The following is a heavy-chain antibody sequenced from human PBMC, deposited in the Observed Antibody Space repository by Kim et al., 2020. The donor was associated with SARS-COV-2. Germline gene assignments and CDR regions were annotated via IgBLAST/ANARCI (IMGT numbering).Heavy chain of an antibody. V-gene: IGHV4-59*08. Sequence: SETLSLTCTVSGGSISSYYWSWIRQPPGKGLEWIGYIYYSGSTNYNPSLKSRVTISVDTSKNQFSLKLSSVTAADTAVYYCARHPDYDFWSGSRTGVWFDPWGQGTLVTVSS. J-gene: IGHJ5*02. CDR2: IYYSGST. CDR1: GGSISSYY. D-gene: IGHD3-3*01. CDR3: ARHPDYDFWSGSRTGVWFDP.